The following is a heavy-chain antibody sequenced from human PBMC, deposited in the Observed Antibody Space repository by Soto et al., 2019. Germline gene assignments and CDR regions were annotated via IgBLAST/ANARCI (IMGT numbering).Heavy chain of an antibody. CDR1: GYTFTGYY. V-gene: IGHV1-2*04. J-gene: IGHJ3*02. D-gene: IGHD6-6*01. CDR3: ARDKGSSLDAFDN. Sequence: ASVKVSCKASGYTFTGYYMHWVRQAPGQGLEWMGWINPNSGGTNYAQKFQGWVTMTRDTSISTAYMELSRLRSDDTAVYYCARDKGSSLDAFDNWGQGTMVTVSS. CDR2: INPNSGGT.